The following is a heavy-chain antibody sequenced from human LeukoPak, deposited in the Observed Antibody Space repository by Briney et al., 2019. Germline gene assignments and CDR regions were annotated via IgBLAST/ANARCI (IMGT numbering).Heavy chain of an antibody. CDR2: IIPMLVIA. V-gene: IGHV1-69*04. D-gene: IGHD6-19*01. Sequence: SAKASCKASGSTFTKHGFSWVRQAPGQRNEWMGRIIPMLVIADYAQKFQGRVTITADKSTNTAYMELSSLRSEDTAVFYCARGIYKTGWFYLDYWGQGTLVTVCS. J-gene: IGHJ4*02. CDR1: GSTFTKHG. CDR3: ARGIYKTGWFYLDY.